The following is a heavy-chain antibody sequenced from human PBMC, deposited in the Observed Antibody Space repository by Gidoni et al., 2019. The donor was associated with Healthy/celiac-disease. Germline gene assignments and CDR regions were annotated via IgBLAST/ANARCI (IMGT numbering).Heavy chain of an antibody. CDR1: GFTFSRYG. J-gene: IGHJ6*02. CDR2: IWYDGSNK. V-gene: IGHV3-33*01. CDR3: ERDTLHYYGSGSYADYYYGMDV. D-gene: IGHD3-10*01. Sequence: QVQLVESGGGVVQPGRSLRLSCASSGFTFSRYGMHWVRKAPGKGLEWVAVIWYDGSNKYYADNVKGRFTISRDNSKNTLYLQMNSLRAEDTAVYYCERDTLHYYGSGSYADYYYGMDVWGQGTTVTVSS.